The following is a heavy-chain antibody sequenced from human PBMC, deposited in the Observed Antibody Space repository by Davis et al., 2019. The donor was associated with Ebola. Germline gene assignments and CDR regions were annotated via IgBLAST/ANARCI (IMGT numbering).Heavy chain of an antibody. CDR1: GLTITTNY. D-gene: IGHD2-21*01. CDR3: AREGTPPYYYYYMDV. V-gene: IGHV3-7*01. J-gene: IGHJ6*03. CDR2: IKQDGSEK. Sequence: GGSLRLSCAASGLTITTNYMNWVRQAPGKGLEWVASIKQDGSEKDLVDSVKGRFTISRDNAKSSVFLQMNNLRAGDTAVYYCAREGTPPYYYYYMDVWGKGTTVTVS.